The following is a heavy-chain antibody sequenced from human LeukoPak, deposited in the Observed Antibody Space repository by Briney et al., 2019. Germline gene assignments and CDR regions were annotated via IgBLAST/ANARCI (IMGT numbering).Heavy chain of an antibody. Sequence: SETLSLTCTVSGGSISSYYWSWIRQPAGKGLEWIGRIYTSGSTNYNPSLKSRVTMSVDTSKNQFSLKLSSVTAADTAVYYCARDQTAPDDYGDWHNNWLDPWGQGTLVTVSS. CDR1: GGSISSYY. J-gene: IGHJ5*02. D-gene: IGHD4-17*01. V-gene: IGHV4-4*07. CDR2: IYTSGST. CDR3: ARDQTAPDDYGDWHNNWLDP.